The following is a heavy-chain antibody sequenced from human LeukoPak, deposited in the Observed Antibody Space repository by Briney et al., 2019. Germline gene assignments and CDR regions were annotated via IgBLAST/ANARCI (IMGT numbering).Heavy chain of an antibody. CDR2: ISYDGSNK. V-gene: IGHV3-30-3*01. D-gene: IGHD3-22*01. J-gene: IGHJ4*02. Sequence: GGSLRLSCAASGFTFSSYAMHWVRQAPGKGLEWVAVISYDGSNKYYADSVKGRFTISRDNSKNTLYLQMNSLRAEDTAVYYCARDRAGYYDSSGATDYRGQGTLVTVSS. CDR1: GFTFSSYA. CDR3: ARDRAGYYDSSGATDY.